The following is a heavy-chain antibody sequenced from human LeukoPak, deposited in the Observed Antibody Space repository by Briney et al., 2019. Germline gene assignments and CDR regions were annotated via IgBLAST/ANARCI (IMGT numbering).Heavy chain of an antibody. CDR1: GGTFSSYA. CDR2: IIPILGIA. J-gene: IGHJ5*02. Sequence: ASVKVSCKASGGTFSSYAISWVRQAPGQGLEWMGRIIPILGIANYAQKFQGRVTITADKSTSTAYMELRSLRSDDTAVYYCARDVGSRFWSGYYTTAIDNWFDPWGQGTLVTVSS. D-gene: IGHD3-3*01. V-gene: IGHV1-69*04. CDR3: ARDVGSRFWSGYYTTAIDNWFDP.